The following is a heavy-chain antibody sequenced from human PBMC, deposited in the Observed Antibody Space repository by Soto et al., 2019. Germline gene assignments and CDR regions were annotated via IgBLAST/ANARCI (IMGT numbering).Heavy chain of an antibody. J-gene: IGHJ4*01. Sequence: PSETLSLTCAVSGYSLSSGSYWGWIRQPPGKGPEWIASIYHGGTTFYNPSLKSRVTLSVDTSKNHYSLKLRSVTAADTAVYYSARVHVMVVAGSTFDYWGPGILVTVSA. V-gene: IGHV4-38-2*01. CDR3: ARVHVMVVAGSTFDY. CDR1: GYSLSSGSY. CDR2: IYHGGTT. D-gene: IGHD6-19*01.